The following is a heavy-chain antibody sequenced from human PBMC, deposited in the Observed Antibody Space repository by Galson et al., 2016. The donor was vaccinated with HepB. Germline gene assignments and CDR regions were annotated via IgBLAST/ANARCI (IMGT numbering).Heavy chain of an antibody. D-gene: IGHD4-23*01. CDR2: ITSSSNYI. V-gene: IGHV3-21*01. CDR1: GFTFRDST. CDR3: TRAYVGKARRGTYWYFDL. J-gene: IGHJ2*01. Sequence: SLRLSCAASGFTFRDSTMTWVRQAPGKGLEWVSSITSSSNYIYYADSVRGRFTISRDNAKNSLHLQMNSLRAEDTAVYYCTRAYVGKARRGTYWYFDLWGRGTLVTVSS.